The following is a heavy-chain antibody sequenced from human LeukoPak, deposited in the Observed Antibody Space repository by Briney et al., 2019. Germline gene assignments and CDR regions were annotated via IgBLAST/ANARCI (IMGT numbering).Heavy chain of an antibody. CDR3: AREEYSGMVGN. CDR2: ISTSSIYI. D-gene: IGHD2-8*01. CDR1: GFTFSSYN. Sequence: GGSLRLSCAASGFTFSSYNMNWVRQAPGKGLEWVSSISTSSIYIYYADSVKGRFTISRDNAKNSLYLQMNSLRAEDTALYYCAREEYSGMVGNWGQGTLVTVSS. J-gene: IGHJ4*02. V-gene: IGHV3-21*04.